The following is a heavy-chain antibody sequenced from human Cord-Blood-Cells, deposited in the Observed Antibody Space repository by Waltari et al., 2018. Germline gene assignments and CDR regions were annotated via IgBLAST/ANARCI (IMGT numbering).Heavy chain of an antibody. V-gene: IGHV1-69*01. CDR1: SSYA. J-gene: IGHJ3*02. D-gene: IGHD2-21*02. Sequence: SSYAISWVRQAPGQGLEWMGGIIPIFGTANYAQKFQGRVTITADESTSTAYMELSSLRSEDTAVYYCARDTAYCGGDCYSAFDIWGQGTMVTVSS. CDR2: IIPIFGTA. CDR3: ARDTAYCGGDCYSAFDI.